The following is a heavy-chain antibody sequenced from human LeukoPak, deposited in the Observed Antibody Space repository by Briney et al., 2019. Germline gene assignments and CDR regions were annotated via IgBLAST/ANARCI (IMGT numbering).Heavy chain of an antibody. J-gene: IGHJ4*02. CDR1: GLTFSTYA. Sequence: PRGSLRLSCAASGLTFSTYAMSWVRQAPGKGLEWVSGISGSGDTTSYADSVKGRFTISRDNSKNTLYLQMNSLRAEDTAVYYCAKVRLGEFSSIDYWGQGTLVTVSS. CDR2: ISGSGDTT. CDR3: AKVRLGEFSSIDY. D-gene: IGHD3-16*02. V-gene: IGHV3-23*01.